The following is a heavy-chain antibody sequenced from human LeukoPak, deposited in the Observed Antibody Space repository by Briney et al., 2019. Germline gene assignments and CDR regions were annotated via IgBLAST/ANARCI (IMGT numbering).Heavy chain of an antibody. CDR2: ISYDGSNK. V-gene: IGHV3-30-3*01. CDR1: GFTFGSYA. J-gene: IGHJ4*02. Sequence: GRSLRLSCAASGFTFGSYAMHWVRQAPDKGLEWVAVISYDGSNKYYADSVKGRFTISRDNSKNTLYLQMNSLRADDTAVYYCARDRDSSGWYEGFDYWGQGTLVTVSS. D-gene: IGHD6-19*01. CDR3: ARDRDSSGWYEGFDY.